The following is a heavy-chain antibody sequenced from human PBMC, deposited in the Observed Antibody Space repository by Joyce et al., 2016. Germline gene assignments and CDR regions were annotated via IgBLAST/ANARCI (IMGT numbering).Heavy chain of an antibody. D-gene: IGHD3-22*01. CDR3: ARGIVNYYDTSGYYSYFDY. V-gene: IGHV1-2*02. Sequence: QVQLVQSGAGVKKPGASLKVSCKASGYTFIGYYLHWVRQAPGQGLEWMGWINPNSGGTIYAQKFQGRVTMTRDTPISTAYMELSRLRSDDTAVYYCARGIVNYYDTSGYYSYFDYWGQGTLVTVSS. J-gene: IGHJ4*02. CDR2: INPNSGGT. CDR1: GYTFIGYY.